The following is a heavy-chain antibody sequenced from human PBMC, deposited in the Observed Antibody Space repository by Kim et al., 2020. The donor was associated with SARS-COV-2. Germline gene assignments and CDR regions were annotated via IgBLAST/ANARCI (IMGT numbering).Heavy chain of an antibody. CDR2: ISGSGGST. V-gene: IGHV3-23*01. CDR1: GFTFSSYA. J-gene: IGHJ4*02. CDR3: AKLDCTITFGGVIVYYGFDY. Sequence: GGSLRLSCAASGFTFSSYAMSWVRQAPGKGLEWVSAISGSGGSTYYADSVKGRFTISRDNSKNTLYLQMNSLRAEDTAVYYCAKLDCTITFGGVIVYYGFDYWGQGTLVTVSS. D-gene: IGHD3-16*02.